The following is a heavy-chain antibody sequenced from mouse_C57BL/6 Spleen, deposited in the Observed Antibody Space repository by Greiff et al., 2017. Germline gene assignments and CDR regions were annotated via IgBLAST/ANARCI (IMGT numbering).Heavy chain of an antibody. J-gene: IGHJ3*01. Sequence: EVQGVESGGGLVQPKGSLKLSCAASGFTFNTYAMHWVRQAPGKGLEWVARIRSKSSNYATYYADSVKDRFTISRDDSQSMLYLQMNNLKTEDTAMYYCVRERSNPAWFAYWGQGTLVTVSA. CDR2: IRSKSSNYAT. CDR3: VRERSNPAWFAY. CDR1: GFTFNTYA. D-gene: IGHD2-5*01. V-gene: IGHV10-3*01.